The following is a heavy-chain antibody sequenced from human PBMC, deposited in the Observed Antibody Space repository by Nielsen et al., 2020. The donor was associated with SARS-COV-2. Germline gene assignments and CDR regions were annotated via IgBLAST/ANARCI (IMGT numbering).Heavy chain of an antibody. D-gene: IGHD5-18*01. CDR2: MNHNSGNT. CDR1: GYTFTSYD. V-gene: IGHV1-8*01. CDR3: ARGKLTATVFNYYYGMDV. Sequence: ASVKVSCKDSGYTFTSYDINWVRQATGQGLEWMGWMNHNSGNTGYAQKFQGRVTMTRNTSISTAYMELSSLRSEDTAVYYCARGKLTATVFNYYYGMDVWGQGTTVTVSS. J-gene: IGHJ6*02.